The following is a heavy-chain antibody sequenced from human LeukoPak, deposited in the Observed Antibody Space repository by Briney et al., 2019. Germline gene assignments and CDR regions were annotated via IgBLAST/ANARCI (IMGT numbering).Heavy chain of an antibody. V-gene: IGHV4-34*12. J-gene: IGHJ3*02. D-gene: IGHD3-10*01. CDR3: ARVGRYGSGSYNAFDI. CDR2: IFHTGST. CDR1: GGSFSGYY. Sequence: SETLSLTCAVYGGSFSGYYWSWIRQPPGKGLEWIGSIFHTGSTYHNPSLKSRVTISVDTSKNQFSLKLNSVTAADTAVYYCARVGRYGSGSYNAFDIWGQGTMVTVSS.